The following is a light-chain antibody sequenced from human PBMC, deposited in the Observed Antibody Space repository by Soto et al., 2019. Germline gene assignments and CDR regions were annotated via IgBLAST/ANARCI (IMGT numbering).Light chain of an antibody. CDR2: AAS. CDR1: KSITSY. J-gene: IGKJ1*01. CDR3: QQSYSTPWT. V-gene: IGKV1-39*01. Sequence: DIQMTQSPPSLSASVEERVTITCRASKSITSYLNWYQQKPGKAPKLLIYAASSLQSGVPSRFSGSGSGTDFTLTISSLQPEDFATYYCQQSYSTPWTFGQGTKVEIK.